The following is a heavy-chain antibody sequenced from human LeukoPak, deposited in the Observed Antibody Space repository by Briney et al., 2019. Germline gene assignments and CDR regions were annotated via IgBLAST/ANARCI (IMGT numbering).Heavy chain of an antibody. CDR3: ARVLVGATRFYYFDY. Sequence: ASVKVSCKASGYTFTGYYMHWVRQAPGQGLEWMGWINPNSGGTNYAQKFQGRVTMTRDTSISTAYMELSRLSSDDTAVYYCARVLVGATRFYYFDYWGQGTLVTVSS. V-gene: IGHV1-2*02. CDR1: GYTFTGYY. D-gene: IGHD1-26*01. J-gene: IGHJ4*02. CDR2: INPNSGGT.